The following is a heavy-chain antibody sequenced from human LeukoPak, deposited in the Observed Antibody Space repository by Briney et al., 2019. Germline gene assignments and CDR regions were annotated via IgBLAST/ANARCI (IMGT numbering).Heavy chain of an antibody. J-gene: IGHJ4*02. Sequence: ASVKLSCNASGYTFTGYYIHWVRQAHAQGKEWMGWINPNSSGTNYAQKFHGRGPITRDRSISKNYMELQRMRSEDKAVDYCARVVRYSSGPLTDLLPYYFDYWGQGTLVTVSS. CDR1: GYTFTGYY. D-gene: IGHD6-19*01. CDR2: INPNSSGT. V-gene: IGHV1-2*02. CDR3: ARVVRYSSGPLTDLLPYYFDY.